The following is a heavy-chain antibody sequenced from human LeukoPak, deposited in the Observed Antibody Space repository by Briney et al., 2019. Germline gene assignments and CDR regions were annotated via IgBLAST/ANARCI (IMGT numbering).Heavy chain of an antibody. CDR2: ISGSGGST. D-gene: IGHD3-22*01. CDR3: AKDQTYYYDSSGLVYNWFDP. J-gene: IGHJ5*02. V-gene: IGHV3-23*01. Sequence: PGGSLRLSCAASGFTFSSYAMSWVRQAPGKGLEWVSAISGSGGSTYYADSVKGRFTISRDNSKNTLYLQMNSLRAEDTAVYYRAKDQTYYYDSSGLVYNWFDPWGQGTLVTVSS. CDR1: GFTFSSYA.